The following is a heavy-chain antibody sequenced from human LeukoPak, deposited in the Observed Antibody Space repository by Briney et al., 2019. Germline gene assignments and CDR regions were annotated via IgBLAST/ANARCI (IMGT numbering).Heavy chain of an antibody. Sequence: GGSLRLSCEASGFTFSDYYMNWIRQAPGKGLEWVSYTSGQSTDTNYADSVKGRFTISRDNAKNSLYLQMDSLRAEDTAVYYCARTARLLDYWGQGTLVTVSS. CDR1: GFTFSDYY. V-gene: IGHV3-11*06. D-gene: IGHD5-12*01. J-gene: IGHJ4*02. CDR3: ARTARLLDY. CDR2: TSGQSTDT.